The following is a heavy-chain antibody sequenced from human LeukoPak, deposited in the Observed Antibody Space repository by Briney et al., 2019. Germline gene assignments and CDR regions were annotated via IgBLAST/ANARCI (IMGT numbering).Heavy chain of an antibody. CDR2: IWYDGSNK. Sequence: GGSLRLSCAASGFTFSSYGMHWVRQAPGKGLEWVVVIWYDGSNKYYADSVKGRFTISRDNSKNTLYLQMNSLRAEDTAVYYCARHYDSSGLFDYWGQGTLVTVSS. J-gene: IGHJ4*02. D-gene: IGHD3-22*01. V-gene: IGHV3-33*01. CDR1: GFTFSSYG. CDR3: ARHYDSSGLFDY.